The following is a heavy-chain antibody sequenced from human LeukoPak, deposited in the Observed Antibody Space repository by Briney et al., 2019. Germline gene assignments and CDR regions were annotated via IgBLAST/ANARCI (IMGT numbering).Heavy chain of an antibody. CDR1: GGSISSDNYY. D-gene: IGHD3-10*01. CDR3: ARNAFGSGSYGYG. CDR2: IYTSGST. Sequence: PSETLSLTCTVSGGSISSDNYYWSWIRQPAGKGLEWIGRIYTSGSTNHNPSLKSRVTISVDTSKNQFSLKLSSVTAADTAMYYCARNAFGSGSYGYGWGQGTPVTVSS. J-gene: IGHJ4*02. V-gene: IGHV4-61*02.